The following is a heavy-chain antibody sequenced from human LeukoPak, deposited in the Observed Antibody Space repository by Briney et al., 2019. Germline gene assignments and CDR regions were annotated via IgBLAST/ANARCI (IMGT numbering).Heavy chain of an antibody. CDR1: GGSFSGYY. Sequence: SETLSLTCAVYGGSFSGYYWSWLRQPPGKGLEGIGEINHSGSTNYNPSLTSRVTISVDTSKNQFSLKLSSVTAADTAVYYCARGLGDYGDPNWFDPWGQGTLVTVSS. CDR3: ARGLGDYGDPNWFDP. D-gene: IGHD4-17*01. V-gene: IGHV4-34*01. J-gene: IGHJ5*02. CDR2: INHSGST.